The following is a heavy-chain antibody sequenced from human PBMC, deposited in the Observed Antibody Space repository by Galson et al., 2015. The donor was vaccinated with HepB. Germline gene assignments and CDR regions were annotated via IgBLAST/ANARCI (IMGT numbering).Heavy chain of an antibody. D-gene: IGHD3-22*01. CDR1: GYTFTGYY. V-gene: IGHV1-2*06. CDR2: IDPNSGGT. Sequence: SVKVSCKASGYTFTGYYMHWVRQAPGQGLEWMGRIDPNSGGTNYAQKFQGRVTMTRDTSISTAYMELSRLRSDDTAVYYCAREIYDSSGYYWYAFDIWGQGTMVTVSS. J-gene: IGHJ3*02. CDR3: AREIYDSSGYYWYAFDI.